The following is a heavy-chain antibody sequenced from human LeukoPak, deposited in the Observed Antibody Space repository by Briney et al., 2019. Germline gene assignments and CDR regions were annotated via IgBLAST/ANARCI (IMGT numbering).Heavy chain of an antibody. D-gene: IGHD6-19*01. CDR1: GFTFSSYA. V-gene: IGHV3-23*01. J-gene: IGHJ5*02. Sequence: PGASLRLSCAASGFTFSSYAMSWVRQAPGKGLEWVSAISGSGGSTYYADSVKGRFTISRDNSKNTLYLQMNSLRAEDTAVYYCAKDLSSGGWLQGWFDPWGQGTLVTVSS. CDR3: AKDLSSGGWLQGWFDP. CDR2: ISGSGGST.